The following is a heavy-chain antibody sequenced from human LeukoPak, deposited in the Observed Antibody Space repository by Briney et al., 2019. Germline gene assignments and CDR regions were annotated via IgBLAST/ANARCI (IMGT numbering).Heavy chain of an antibody. J-gene: IGHJ4*02. Sequence: ASVKVSFKASEYTFSSYDINWVRQATGQGLEWMGWMNPKSGNTGYAQKFQGRVTMTRNTSISTAYMELSNLRSEDTAIYYCATSRSSLQQLVRHCDFLGQGTLVTVSS. CDR3: ATSRSSLQQLVRHCDF. CDR1: EYTFSSYD. D-gene: IGHD6-13*01. V-gene: IGHV1-8*01. CDR2: MNPKSGNT.